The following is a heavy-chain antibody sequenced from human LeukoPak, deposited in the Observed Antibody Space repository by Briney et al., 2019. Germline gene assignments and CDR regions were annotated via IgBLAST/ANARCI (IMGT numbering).Heavy chain of an antibody. CDR3: ARAPGATWGYDSSGHYYPRPAYYYYYMDV. D-gene: IGHD3-22*01. V-gene: IGHV3-23*01. Sequence: GGSLRLSCAASAFTFNIYAMHWVRQAPGKGLEWVSAISGSGSSTYYAASVKGRFTISRDNSKNTLYLQMNSLRAEDTAVYYCARAPGATWGYDSSGHYYPRPAYYYYYMDVWGKGTTVTVSS. CDR1: AFTFNIYA. CDR2: ISGSGSST. J-gene: IGHJ6*03.